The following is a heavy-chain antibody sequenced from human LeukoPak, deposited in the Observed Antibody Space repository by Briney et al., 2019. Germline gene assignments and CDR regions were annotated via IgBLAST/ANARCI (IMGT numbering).Heavy chain of an antibody. J-gene: IGHJ4*02. D-gene: IGHD5-24*01. CDR1: GFTFRSYE. V-gene: IGHV3-48*03. Sequence: GGSLRLSCAASGFTFRSYEMNWVRQAPGKGLEWVSYISSSGNTIYYADSVKGRFTISRDNAKNSPYLQMNSLRAEDTAVYYCARGEDGYNSDYWGQGTLVTVSS. CDR3: ARGEDGYNSDY. CDR2: ISSSGNTI.